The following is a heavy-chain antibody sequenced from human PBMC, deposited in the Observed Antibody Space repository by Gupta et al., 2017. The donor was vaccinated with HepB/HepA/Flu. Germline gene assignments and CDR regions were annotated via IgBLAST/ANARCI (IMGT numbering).Heavy chain of an antibody. Sequence: EVQLVESGGGLVQPGESLRLSCAASGFTFSSYWMSWVRQGPGKGLEGVANIKQDGSETNYVDSVKGRFTISRDNAKNSVYLQMNSLRAEDTAVYYCARGGWYSEYWGQGNLVTVSP. CDR2: IKQDGSET. CDR1: GFTFSSYW. CDR3: ARGGWYSEY. V-gene: IGHV3-7*01. J-gene: IGHJ4*02. D-gene: IGHD6-19*01.